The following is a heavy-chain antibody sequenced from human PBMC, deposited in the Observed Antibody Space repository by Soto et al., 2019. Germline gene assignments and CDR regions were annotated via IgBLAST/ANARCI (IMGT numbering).Heavy chain of an antibody. CDR1: GFTFSSYA. CDR3: ARDRTLVAAAGIFSGMDV. J-gene: IGHJ6*02. V-gene: IGHV3-30-3*01. Sequence: PGGSLRLSCAASGFTFSSYAMHWVRQAPGKGLEWVAVISYDGSNKYYADSVKGRFTISRDNSKNTLYLQMNSLRAEDTAVYYCARDRTLVAAAGIFSGMDVWGQGTTVTV. CDR2: ISYDGSNK. D-gene: IGHD6-13*01.